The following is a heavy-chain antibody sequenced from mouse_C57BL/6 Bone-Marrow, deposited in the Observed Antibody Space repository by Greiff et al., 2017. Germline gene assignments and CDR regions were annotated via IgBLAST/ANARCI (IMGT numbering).Heavy chain of an antibody. CDR2: IYPRSGNT. CDR1: GYTFTSYG. Sequence: QVQLQQSGAELARPGASVKLSCKASGYTFTSYGISWVKQRTGQGLEWIGEIYPRSGNTYYNEKFKGKATLTADKSSSTAYMELRSLTSEDSAVYFCASGDYGSGCFDVWGTGTTVTVSS. V-gene: IGHV1-81*01. D-gene: IGHD1-1*01. J-gene: IGHJ1*03. CDR3: ASGDYGSGCFDV.